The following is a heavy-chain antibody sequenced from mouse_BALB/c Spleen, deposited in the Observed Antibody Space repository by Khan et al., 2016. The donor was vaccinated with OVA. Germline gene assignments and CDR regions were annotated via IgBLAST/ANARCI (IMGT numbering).Heavy chain of an antibody. J-gene: IGHJ1*01. CDR3: ARSNSYGYFDV. D-gene: IGHD4-1*02. Sequence: QIQLVQSGPELKKPGETVKISCKASGYTFTNYGMNWVKQVPGKGLKWMGWINTYTGEPTYADDFKGRFAFSLETSASTAYLQINNLKNEDTATYFCARSNSYGYFDVWGAGTTVTVSS. V-gene: IGHV9-3-1*01. CDR1: GYTFTNYG. CDR2: INTYTGEP.